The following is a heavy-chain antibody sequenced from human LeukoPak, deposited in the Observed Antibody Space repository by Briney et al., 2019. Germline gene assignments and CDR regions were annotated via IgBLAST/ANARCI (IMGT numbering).Heavy chain of an antibody. D-gene: IGHD6-13*01. Sequence: SGGSLRLSCAASGFTFSSYAMSWVRQAPGKGLEWVSAISGSGGNTYYADSVKGRFTISRDNSKNTLYLQMNSLRAEDTAVYYCAKVFGGQQLALFDYWGQGTLVTVSS. V-gene: IGHV3-23*01. CDR1: GFTFSSYA. CDR2: ISGSGGNT. J-gene: IGHJ4*02. CDR3: AKVFGGQQLALFDY.